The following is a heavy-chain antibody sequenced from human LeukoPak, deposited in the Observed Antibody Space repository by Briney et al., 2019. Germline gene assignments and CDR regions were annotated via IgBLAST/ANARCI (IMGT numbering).Heavy chain of an antibody. CDR3: AKGGRTTVTTVDWFDP. CDR2: IRYDGSNK. Sequence: GGSPRLSCAASGFTFSSYCMPWGRQAPGKGLGGVAFIRYDGSNKYYADSVKGRFTISRDNSKNTLYLQMNSLRAEDTAVYYCAKGGRTTVTTVDWFDPWGQGTLVTVSS. D-gene: IGHD4-11*01. CDR1: GFTFSSYC. V-gene: IGHV3-30*02. J-gene: IGHJ5*02.